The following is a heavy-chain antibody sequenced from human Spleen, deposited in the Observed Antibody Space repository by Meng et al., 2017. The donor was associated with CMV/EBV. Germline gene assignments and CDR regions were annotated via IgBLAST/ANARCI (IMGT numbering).Heavy chain of an antibody. J-gene: IGHJ4*02. CDR3: ARPILGVIKD. V-gene: IGHV4-59*12. CDR2: IYHSGGS. D-gene: IGHD3-22*01. Sequence: SETLSLTCTVSGGSISSYYWSWIRQPPGKGLEWIGYIYHSGGSNYNPSLKSRVTISVDTSKNQFSLKLSSVTAADTAVYYCARPILGVIKDWGQGTLVTVSS. CDR1: GGSISSYY.